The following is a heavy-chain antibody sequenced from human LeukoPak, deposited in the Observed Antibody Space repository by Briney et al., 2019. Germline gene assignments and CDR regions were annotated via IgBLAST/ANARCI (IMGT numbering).Heavy chain of an antibody. J-gene: IGHJ1*01. CDR3: ARRRYGYSSGWYQLGYFQH. CDR1: GGSFSGYY. Sequence: PSETLSLTCAVYGGSFSGYYWSWIRQPPGKGLEWIGEINHSGSTNYNPSLKSRVTISVDTSKNQFSLKLSSVTAADTAVYYCARRRYGYSSGWYQLGYFQHWGQGTLVTVSS. CDR2: INHSGST. V-gene: IGHV4-34*01. D-gene: IGHD6-19*01.